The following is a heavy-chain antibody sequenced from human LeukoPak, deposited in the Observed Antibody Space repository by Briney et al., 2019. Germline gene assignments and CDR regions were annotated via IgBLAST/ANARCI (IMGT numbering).Heavy chain of an antibody. CDR3: ARDRDNWNYTPFFDY. J-gene: IGHJ4*02. D-gene: IGHD1-7*01. Sequence: GGSLRLSCVASGFTFSGYALGWVRQAPGKGLEWVAVISYDGSNKYYADSVKGRFTISRDNSKNTLYLQMNSLRAEDTAVYYCARDRDNWNYTPFFDYWGQGTLVTVSS. CDR2: ISYDGSNK. CDR1: GFTFSGYA. V-gene: IGHV3-30-3*01.